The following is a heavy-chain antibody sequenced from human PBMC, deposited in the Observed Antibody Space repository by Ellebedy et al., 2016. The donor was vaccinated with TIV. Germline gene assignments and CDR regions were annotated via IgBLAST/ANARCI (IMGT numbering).Heavy chain of an antibody. V-gene: IGHV3-7*01. D-gene: IGHD1-20*01. J-gene: IGHJ4*02. CDR3: ARDLRHNWDEAPLFDY. CDR1: GFTFSSYW. CDR2: INHDGSEK. Sequence: GESLKISXAASGFTFSSYWMSRVRQTPGKGLEWVAHINHDGSEKNYVDSVKGRFTIARDSAKNSLYLQMYSLRAEDTAVYYCARDLRHNWDEAPLFDYWGQGTLVTVSS.